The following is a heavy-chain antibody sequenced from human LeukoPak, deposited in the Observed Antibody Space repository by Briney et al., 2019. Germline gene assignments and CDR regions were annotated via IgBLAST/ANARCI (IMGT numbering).Heavy chain of an antibody. V-gene: IGHV4-30-2*01. CDR1: GGSISSGGYY. CDR2: IYHSGST. CDR3: ARFEPVAGSFDY. D-gene: IGHD6-19*01. Sequence: NTSETLSLTCTVSGGSISSGGYYWSWIRQPPGKGLECIGYIYHSGSTYYNPSLKSRVTISVDRSKNQFSLKLSSVTAADTAVYYCARFEPVAGSFDYWGQGTLVTVSS. J-gene: IGHJ4*02.